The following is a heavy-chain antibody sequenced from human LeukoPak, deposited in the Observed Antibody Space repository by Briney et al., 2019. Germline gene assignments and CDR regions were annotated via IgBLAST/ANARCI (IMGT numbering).Heavy chain of an antibody. CDR1: GXTFSSYG. J-gene: IGHJ5*02. CDR2: IWYDGSNK. Sequence: GRSLRLSCAASGXTFSSYGMHWVRQAPGKGLEWVAVIWYDGSNKYYADSVKGRFIISRDNSKNTLYLQMNSLRAEDTAVYYCARDKAAAGTYWFDPWGQGTLVTVSS. V-gene: IGHV3-33*01. D-gene: IGHD6-13*01. CDR3: ARDKAAAGTYWFDP.